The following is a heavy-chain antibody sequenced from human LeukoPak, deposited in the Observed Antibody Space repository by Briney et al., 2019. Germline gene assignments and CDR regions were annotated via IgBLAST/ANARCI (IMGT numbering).Heavy chain of an antibody. CDR3: AKDARRTFGLSSGLYRGSYYFDY. CDR2: INSDGINT. J-gene: IGHJ4*02. CDR1: GFTFSNYW. D-gene: IGHD6-19*01. Sequence: GGSLRLSCAASGFTFSNYWMHWVRQAPGKGLVWVSRINSDGINTSYADSVKGRFTISRDNAKNTLFLQVNSLRAEDTAVYYCAKDARRTFGLSSGLYRGSYYFDYWGQGTLVTVSS. V-gene: IGHV3-74*01.